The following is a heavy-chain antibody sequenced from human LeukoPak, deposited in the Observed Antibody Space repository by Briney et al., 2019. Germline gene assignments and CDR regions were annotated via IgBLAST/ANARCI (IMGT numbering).Heavy chain of an antibody. J-gene: IGHJ5*02. CDR2: ISAYSGNT. CDR1: GYTFTNYA. V-gene: IGHV1-18*01. Sequence: ASVKVSCKASGYTFTNYAISWVRQAPGQGLEWMGWISAYSGNTNYAQKLQGRVTMTTDTSTSTAYMELRSLRSDDTAVYYCARFSLGAAAAGFDPWGQGTLVTVSS. CDR3: ARFSLGAAAAGFDP. D-gene: IGHD6-13*01.